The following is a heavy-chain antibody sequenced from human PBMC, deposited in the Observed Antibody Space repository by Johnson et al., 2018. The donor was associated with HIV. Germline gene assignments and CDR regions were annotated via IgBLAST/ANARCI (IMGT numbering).Heavy chain of an antibody. CDR2: ISSSGSTI. CDR3: ASPYEWGAGAFDI. D-gene: IGHD1-26*01. CDR1: GFTFSDYY. J-gene: IGHJ3*02. V-gene: IGHV3-11*04. Sequence: VQLVESGGGLVKPGGSLRLSCAASGFTFSDYYMSWIRQAPGKGLEWVSYISSSGSTIYYADSVKGRFTISRDNSKNTLYLQMNSLRAEDTAVYYCASPYEWGAGAFDIWGQGTMVTVSS.